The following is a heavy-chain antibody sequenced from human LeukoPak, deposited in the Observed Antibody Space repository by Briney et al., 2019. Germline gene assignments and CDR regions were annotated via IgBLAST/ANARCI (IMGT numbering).Heavy chain of an antibody. V-gene: IGHV4-31*03. CDR1: GGSISSGGHY. J-gene: IGHJ4*02. Sequence: PSQTLSLTCTVSGGSISSGGHYWSWLRQHPGKDLEWIGYIRYSGSTYYNPSLKRRVSLSVDTSKNQFSLNLNSVTAADTAVYYCATMCGSGSCWGQGTLVTVSS. CDR3: ATMCGSGSC. D-gene: IGHD3-10*01. CDR2: IRYSGST.